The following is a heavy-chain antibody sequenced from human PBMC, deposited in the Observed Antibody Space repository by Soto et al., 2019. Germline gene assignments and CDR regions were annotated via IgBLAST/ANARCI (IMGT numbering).Heavy chain of an antibody. CDR3: AREPPTGKVAFDI. Sequence: GGSLRLSCAASGFTISRNYMNWVRQAPGKGLEWVSVTYSGGSTYYADSVKGRFTVSRDNSKNTLYLQMNSLRAEDTAVYYCAREPPTGKVAFDIWGQGTMVTVS. CDR2: TYSGGST. V-gene: IGHV3-53*01. D-gene: IGHD4-4*01. J-gene: IGHJ3*02. CDR1: GFTISRNY.